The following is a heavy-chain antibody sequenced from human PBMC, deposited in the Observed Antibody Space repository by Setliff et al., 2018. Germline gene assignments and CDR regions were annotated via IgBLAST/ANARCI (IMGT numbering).Heavy chain of an antibody. V-gene: IGHV4-38-2*02. Sequence: LSLTCAVSGSAISSGHYWGWIRQPPGKGGLEWIGSFRPSGRTYYNPSLKSRVTISLDTSRKQFSLKLSSVTAADTAIYYCARDASASDGRNAFDIWGQGTMVTVSS. J-gene: IGHJ3*02. CDR3: ARDASASDGRNAFDI. CDR2: FRPSGRT. D-gene: IGHD1-26*01. CDR1: GSAISSGHY.